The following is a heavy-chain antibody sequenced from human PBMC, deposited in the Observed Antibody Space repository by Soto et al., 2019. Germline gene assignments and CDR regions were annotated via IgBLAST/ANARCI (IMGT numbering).Heavy chain of an antibody. CDR3: AGGGAGSGPFTWELPDH. D-gene: IGHD1-26*01. CDR2: ITPFSGDV. J-gene: IGHJ4*02. CDR1: GNTFTYRY. Sequence: QMQLVQSGAEVKKTGSSVTVSCKALGNTFTYRYLHWVRQAPGQALEWMGWITPFSGDVHYAQKFQERVTITRERSINKAYMQMSSLRSEDTAMYFCAGGGAGSGPFTWELPDHWGQGTLVTVSS. V-gene: IGHV1-45*02.